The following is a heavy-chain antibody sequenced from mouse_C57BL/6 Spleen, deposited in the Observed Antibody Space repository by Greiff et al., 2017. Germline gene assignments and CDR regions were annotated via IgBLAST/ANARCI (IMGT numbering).Heavy chain of an antibody. D-gene: IGHD3-2*02. Sequence: VHLVESGPELVKPGASVKISCKASGYAFSSSWMNWVKQRPGKGLEWIGRIYPGDGDTNYNGKFKGKATLTADKSSSTAYMQLSSLTSEDSAVYFCASETAQGNFDYWGQGTTRTVSS. CDR1: GYAFSSSW. CDR3: ASETAQGNFDY. J-gene: IGHJ2*01. CDR2: IYPGDGDT. V-gene: IGHV1-82*01.